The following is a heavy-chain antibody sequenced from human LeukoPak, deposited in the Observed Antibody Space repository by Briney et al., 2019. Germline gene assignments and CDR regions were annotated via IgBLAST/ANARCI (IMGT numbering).Heavy chain of an antibody. D-gene: IGHD6-13*01. V-gene: IGHV2-5*02. J-gene: IGHJ4*02. Sequence: YGPTLVNPTHTLTLTCTFSGFSLSTSGVGVGWIRQPPGKALETLALIYWDDEKRHSPSLNSRLTITEDTSKNQVVLTMTNMDPLDTATYYCAHSHGYGSSWSGFDSWGQGTLVTVSS. CDR1: GFSLSTSGVG. CDR3: AHSHGYGSSWSGFDS. CDR2: IYWDDEK.